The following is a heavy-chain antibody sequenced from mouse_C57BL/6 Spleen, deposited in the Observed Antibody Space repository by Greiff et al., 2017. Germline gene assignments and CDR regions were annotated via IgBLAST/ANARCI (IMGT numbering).Heavy chain of an antibody. Sequence: EVQLQQSGPELVKPGASVKISCKASGYSFTGYYMNWVKQSPEKSLEWIGEINPSTGGTTYNQKFKAKATLTVDKSSSTAYMQLKSLTSEDSAVYYCARSPDGYYKAWFAYWGQGTLVTVSA. V-gene: IGHV1-42*01. J-gene: IGHJ3*01. D-gene: IGHD2-3*01. CDR1: GYSFTGYY. CDR2: INPSTGGT. CDR3: ARSPDGYYKAWFAY.